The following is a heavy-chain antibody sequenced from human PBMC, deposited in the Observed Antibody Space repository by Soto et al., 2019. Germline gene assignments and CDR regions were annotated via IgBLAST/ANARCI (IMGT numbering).Heavy chain of an antibody. V-gene: IGHV3-23*01. CDR3: ARSLVVPAAMYDY. CDR2: ISGSGGST. Sequence: EVQLLESGGGLVQPGGSLRLSCAASGFTFSSYAMSWVRQAPGKGLEWVSAISGSGGSTYYADSVKGRFTISRDNAKNSLYLQMNSLRAEDTAVYYCARSLVVPAAMYDYWGQGTLVTVSS. D-gene: IGHD2-2*01. CDR1: GFTFSSYA. J-gene: IGHJ4*02.